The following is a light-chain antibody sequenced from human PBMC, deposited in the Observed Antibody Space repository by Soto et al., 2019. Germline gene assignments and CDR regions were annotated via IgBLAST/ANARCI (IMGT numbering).Light chain of an antibody. CDR2: SNN. V-gene: IGLV1-44*01. Sequence: QSVLTQPPSASGTPGQRVTISCSGSSSNIGSNTVNWYQQLPRTAPKLLISSNNHRPSGVPDRFSGSKSGTSASLAISGLQSADEADYYCAAWDDSLNGPVFGGGTKLTVL. CDR1: SSNIGSNT. J-gene: IGLJ2*01. CDR3: AAWDDSLNGPV.